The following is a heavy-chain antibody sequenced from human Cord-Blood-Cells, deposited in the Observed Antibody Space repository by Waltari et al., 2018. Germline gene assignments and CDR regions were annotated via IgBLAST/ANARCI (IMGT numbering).Heavy chain of an antibody. CDR2: INHSGST. CDR1: GWCFRGYY. CDR3: ARGRVFGVVIDY. D-gene: IGHD3-3*01. J-gene: IGHJ4*02. Sequence: QVQLQQWGAGLLKPSETLSLTCAVYGWCFRGYYWSWIRQPPGKGLEWIGEINHSGSTNYNPSLKSRVTISVDTSKNQFSLKLSSVTAADTAVYYCARGRVFGVVIDYWGQGTLVTGSS. V-gene: IGHV4-34*01.